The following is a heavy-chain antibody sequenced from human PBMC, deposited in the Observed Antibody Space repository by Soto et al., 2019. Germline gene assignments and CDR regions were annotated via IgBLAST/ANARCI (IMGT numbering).Heavy chain of an antibody. CDR1: GGTFSSYA. CDR2: IIPILGTA. V-gene: IGHV1-69*01. J-gene: IGHJ6*02. D-gene: IGHD2-15*01. CDR3: ARGYCSGGSCYLPHYYYYYGMDV. Sequence: QVQLVQSGAEVKKPGSSVKVSCKASGGTFSSYAISWVRQAPGQGLEWMGGIIPILGTANYAQKFQGRVTITADESTSTAYMELSSLRSEDTAVYYCARGYCSGGSCYLPHYYYYYGMDVWGQGTTVTVSS.